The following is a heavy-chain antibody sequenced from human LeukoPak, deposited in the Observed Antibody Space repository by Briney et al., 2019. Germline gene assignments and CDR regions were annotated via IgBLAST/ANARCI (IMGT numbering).Heavy chain of an antibody. V-gene: IGHV1-46*01. Sequence: ASVKLSCTASGYTFASYYMHWVRQAPGQGLEWMGIINPSGFSTKYPQRFQGRVTMTRDTSTSTVYMELRSLRSEDTAVYYCARDRTGVAFSSYCFDYWGQGTPVTVSS. CDR1: GYTFASYY. CDR3: ARDRTGVAFSSYCFDY. D-gene: IGHD6-6*01. CDR2: INPSGFST. J-gene: IGHJ4*02.